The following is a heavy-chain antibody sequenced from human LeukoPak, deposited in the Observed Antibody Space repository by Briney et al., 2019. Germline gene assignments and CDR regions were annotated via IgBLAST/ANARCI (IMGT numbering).Heavy chain of an antibody. CDR2: ISNGKT. CDR3: VREAGYCAPVCVKTNWFDP. V-gene: IGHV3-23*01. J-gene: IGHJ5*02. Sequence: ESLRLSRAVEGLPLSKHAMSWVRPPPGKRMGWVAAISNGKTYYADSVRGRFAISRDDSTNTVYLHMNSLRDEDTALYHCVREAGYCAPVCVKTNWFDPWGQGTLVTVSS. CDR1: GLPLSKHA. D-gene: IGHD2-15*01.